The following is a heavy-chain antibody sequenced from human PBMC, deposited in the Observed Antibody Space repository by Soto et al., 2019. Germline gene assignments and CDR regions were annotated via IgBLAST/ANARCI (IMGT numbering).Heavy chain of an antibody. J-gene: IGHJ1*01. V-gene: IGHV3-23*01. CDR1: GFTFSNYA. D-gene: IGHD1-26*01. CDR2: ISGSGGST. Sequence: GSLRLSCAASGFTFSNYAMSWVRQAPGKGLEWVSGISGSGGSTYYADSVKGRFVISRDNSKNTLYLQMNSLRAEDTAVYYCAKLALYSGSPGFFQHWGQGTLVTVSS. CDR3: AKLALYSGSPGFFQH.